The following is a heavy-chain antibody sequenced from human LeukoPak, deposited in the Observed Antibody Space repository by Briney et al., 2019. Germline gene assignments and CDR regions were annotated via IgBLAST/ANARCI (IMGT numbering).Heavy chain of an antibody. CDR2: INHSGST. D-gene: IGHD6-13*01. CDR1: GGSFSGYY. V-gene: IGHV4-34*01. Sequence: PSETLSLTCAVYGGSFSGYYWSWIRQPPGKGLEWIGEINHSGSTNYNPSLKSRVTISVDTSKNQFSLKLSSVTAADTAVYYCARHVSAAAGTRWFDPWGQGTLVTVSS. J-gene: IGHJ5*02. CDR3: ARHVSAAAGTRWFDP.